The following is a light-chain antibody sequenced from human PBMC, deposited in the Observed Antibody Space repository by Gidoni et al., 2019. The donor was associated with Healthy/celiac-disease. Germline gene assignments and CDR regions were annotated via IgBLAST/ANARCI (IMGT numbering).Light chain of an antibody. CDR2: GAS. V-gene: IGKV3-15*01. CDR1: QSVSSN. J-gene: IGKJ5*01. CDR3: QQYNNWPLT. Sequence: EIVITQSLATLSASPGERATLSCSASQSVSSNLAWYQQKSGQAPRLLIYGASTRATGIPARFSGSGSGTEFTLTISSLQSEDFAVYYCQQYNNWPLTFGQGTRLEIK.